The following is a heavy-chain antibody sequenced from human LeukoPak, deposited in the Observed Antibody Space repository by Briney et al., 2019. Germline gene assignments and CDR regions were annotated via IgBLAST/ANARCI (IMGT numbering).Heavy chain of an antibody. D-gene: IGHD4-17*01. Sequence: SETLSLTFSVSGGSISSYYWSWIRQPPGKGLEWIGYIYYSGSTNYNPSLKSRVTISVDTSKNQFSLKLSSVTAADTAVYYCARAYGDYGYYYYYYVDVWGKGTTVTVSS. CDR1: GGSISSYY. CDR2: IYYSGST. V-gene: IGHV4-59*01. CDR3: ARAYGDYGYYYYYYVDV. J-gene: IGHJ6*03.